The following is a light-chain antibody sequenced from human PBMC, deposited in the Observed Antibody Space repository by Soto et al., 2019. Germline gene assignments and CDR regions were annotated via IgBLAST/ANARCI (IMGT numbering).Light chain of an antibody. Sequence: DIQITQSPSTLSASVVDRVTITCRASQSISSWLAWYQQKPGKAPKLLIYDASSLESGVPSRFSGSGSGTEFTLTISSLQPDDFATYYCQQYNSYSTFGQGTKVE. CDR3: QQYNSYST. V-gene: IGKV1-5*01. CDR2: DAS. CDR1: QSISSW. J-gene: IGKJ1*01.